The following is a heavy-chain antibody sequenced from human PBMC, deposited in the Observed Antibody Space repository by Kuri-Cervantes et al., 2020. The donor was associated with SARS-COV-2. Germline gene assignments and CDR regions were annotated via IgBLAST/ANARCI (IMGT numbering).Heavy chain of an antibody. D-gene: IGHD2-2*01. J-gene: IGHJ4*02. V-gene: IGHV4-38-2*01. CDR2: IYHSRST. CDR1: GYSISSGYY. Sequence: ESLKISCAVSGYSISSGYYWGWIRQPPGKGLEWIGSIYHSRSTYYNPSLKIRVTISVDTSKKQFYLKLSSVTAADTAVYYGARLVVPAATSDYWGQGTLVTVSS. CDR3: ARLVVPAATSDY.